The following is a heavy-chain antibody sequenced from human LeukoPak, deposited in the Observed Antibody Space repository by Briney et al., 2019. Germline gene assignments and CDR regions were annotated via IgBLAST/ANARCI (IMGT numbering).Heavy chain of an antibody. CDR3: ARFLGGSYGMDV. J-gene: IGHJ6*02. CDR1: GYTFTSYA. Sequence: ASVKVSCKASGYTFTSYAMHWVRQAPGQRLEWMGWINAGNGNTKYSQKFQGRVTITRDTSASTAYMELSSLRSEDTAVYYCARFLGGSYGMDVWGQGTTVTVSS. CDR2: INAGNGNT. V-gene: IGHV1-3*01. D-gene: IGHD1-26*01.